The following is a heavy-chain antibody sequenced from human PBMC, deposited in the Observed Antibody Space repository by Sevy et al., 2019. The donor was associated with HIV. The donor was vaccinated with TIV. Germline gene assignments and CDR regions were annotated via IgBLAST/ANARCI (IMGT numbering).Heavy chain of an antibody. J-gene: IGHJ4*02. D-gene: IGHD2-15*01. CDR2: ISSSSNYI. Sequence: GESLKISCVASGFTFSTYSMKWVRQAPGKGLEWVSSISSSSNYIYYADSVKGRFTISRDNAKNSLYLHMNSLRAEDTAVYYCARDDIVARDYFDYWGQGTLVTVSS. CDR3: ARDDIVARDYFDY. V-gene: IGHV3-21*01. CDR1: GFTFSTYS.